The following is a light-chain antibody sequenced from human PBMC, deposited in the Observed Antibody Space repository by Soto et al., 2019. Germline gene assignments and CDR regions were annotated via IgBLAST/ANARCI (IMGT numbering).Light chain of an antibody. CDR1: QSVTTY. V-gene: IGKV3-20*01. Sequence: EIVLTQSPATLSLSPGERATLSCRASQSVTTYLAWYQQRPGQAPRLLIYDGSIRATGIPARFSGGGSGTDFTLTISRLEPEDFAVYYCQQYGSSGTFGGGTKVDIK. J-gene: IGKJ4*02. CDR2: DGS. CDR3: QQYGSSGT.